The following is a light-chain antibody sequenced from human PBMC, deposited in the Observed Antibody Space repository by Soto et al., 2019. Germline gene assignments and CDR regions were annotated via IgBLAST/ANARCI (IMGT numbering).Light chain of an antibody. V-gene: IGKV1-5*01. J-gene: IGKJ4*01. CDR1: QSISSW. CDR2: DAS. Sequence: DLQMTHSPSTFCASXGDRVTIPXXASQSISSWLAWYQQKPGKAPKLLIYDASSLESGVPSRFSGSGSGTEFTLTISSLQPDDFATYYCQQYNSYSLTFGGGTKVDI. CDR3: QQYNSYSLT.